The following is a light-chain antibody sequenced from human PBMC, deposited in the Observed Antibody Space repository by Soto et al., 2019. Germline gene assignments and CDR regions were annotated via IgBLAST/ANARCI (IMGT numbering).Light chain of an antibody. CDR2: YKSDSDK. J-gene: IGLJ3*02. CDR1: SGINVGTYR. CDR3: MIWHSSAWV. Sequence: QLVLTQPSSLSASPGASVSLTCTLRSGINVGTYRIYWYQQKPGSPPQYLLRYKSDSDKQQGSGVPSRFSGSKDASANAGILLISGLQSEDEADYYCMIWHSSAWVFGGGTQLTVL. V-gene: IGLV5-45*03.